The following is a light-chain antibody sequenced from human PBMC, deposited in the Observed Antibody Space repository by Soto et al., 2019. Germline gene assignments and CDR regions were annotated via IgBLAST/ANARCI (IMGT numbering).Light chain of an antibody. V-gene: IGKV3-15*01. CDR3: QQYDNWPIT. CDR1: QSVSSN. Sequence: EIVMTQSPATLSVSPGERATLSCRASQSVSSNLAWYQQKPGQAPRLLIYGAYTRATGIPARFSGSGSGTEFTLTIPSLQSVAVAVFSCQQYDNWPITFGKGTRLEIK. J-gene: IGKJ5*01. CDR2: GAY.